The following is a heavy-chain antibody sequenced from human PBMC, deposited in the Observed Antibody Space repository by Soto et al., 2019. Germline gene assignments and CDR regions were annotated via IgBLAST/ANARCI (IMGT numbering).Heavy chain of an antibody. CDR3: ARALREGLPIYYFDS. V-gene: IGHV2-26*01. Sequence: SRPTLVNPTEPLTLTCTSSGFSLSKARMGVSWIRQPPGKALEWLAHIFWNDERSYNTSLKSRLTISRDTSKSQVVLTMTNVDPVDTGTYFCARALREGLPIYYFDSWGQGTLVTVSS. J-gene: IGHJ4*02. CDR2: IFWNDER. CDR1: GFSLSKARMG. D-gene: IGHD1-26*01.